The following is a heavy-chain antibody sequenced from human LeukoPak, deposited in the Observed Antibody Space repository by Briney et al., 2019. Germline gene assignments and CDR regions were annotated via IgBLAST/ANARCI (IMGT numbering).Heavy chain of an antibody. J-gene: IGHJ4*02. Sequence: GASVKVSCKASGGTFSSYAISWVRQAPGQGLEWMGGIIPIFGTANYAQKFQGRVTITTDESTSTAYMELSSLRSEDTAVYYCARDKGGNYYYDSSGPPEVWGQGTLVTVSS. CDR2: IIPIFGTA. D-gene: IGHD3-22*01. CDR1: GGTFSSYA. V-gene: IGHV1-69*05. CDR3: ARDKGGNYYYDSSGPPEV.